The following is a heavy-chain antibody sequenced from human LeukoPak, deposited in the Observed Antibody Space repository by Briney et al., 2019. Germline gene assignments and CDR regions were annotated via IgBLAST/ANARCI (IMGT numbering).Heavy chain of an antibody. V-gene: IGHV3-74*01. J-gene: IGHJ4*02. CDR3: AKDRAAAGL. CDR2: IKSDGSSR. CDR1: GITFSNYW. D-gene: IGHD6-13*01. Sequence: GGSLRLSCAASGITFSNYWINWVRQAPGKGLVWVSRIKSDGSSRSYADSVKGRFTISGDNSKNTLYLQMNSLRAEDTAVYYCAKDRAAAGLWGQGTLVTVSS.